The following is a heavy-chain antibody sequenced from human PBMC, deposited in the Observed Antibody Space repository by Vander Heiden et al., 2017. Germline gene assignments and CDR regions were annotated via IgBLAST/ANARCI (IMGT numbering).Heavy chain of an antibody. J-gene: IGHJ5*02. D-gene: IGHD3-3*01. CDR1: GGTISRSSHY. CDR3: ARHEGERITIFGVVAVNWFDP. Sequence: RQLQESGPGPVKPSAALSLTCTVSGGTISRSSHYWGWIRQPPGKGLELIGSIYYSGSTYYNPSLKSRVTIFVDTSKNQFSLKLSSVTAADTAVYYCARHEGERITIFGVVAVNWFDPWGQGTLVTVSS. CDR2: IYYSGST. V-gene: IGHV4-39*01.